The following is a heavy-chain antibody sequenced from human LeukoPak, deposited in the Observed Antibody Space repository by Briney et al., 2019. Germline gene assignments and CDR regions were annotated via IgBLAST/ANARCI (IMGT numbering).Heavy chain of an antibody. CDR1: GGTFSSYA. Sequence: GASVKVSCKASGGTFSSYAISWVRQAPGQGLEWMGRIIPILGIANYAQKFQGRVTMTRNTSISTAYMELSSLRSEDTAVYYCARVRAQVKYQLLKPYYFDYWGQGTLVTVSS. CDR2: IIPILGIA. CDR3: ARVRAQVKYQLLKPYYFDY. D-gene: IGHD2-2*01. V-gene: IGHV1-69*04. J-gene: IGHJ4*02.